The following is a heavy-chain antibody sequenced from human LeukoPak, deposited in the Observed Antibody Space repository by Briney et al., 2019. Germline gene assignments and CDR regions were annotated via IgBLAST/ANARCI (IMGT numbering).Heavy chain of an antibody. V-gene: IGHV3-7*01. J-gene: IGHJ4*02. CDR3: ARAQGAGYYFDY. Sequence: GGSLRLSCAASGFTFSNYWMSWVRQAPGKGREWVANIKQDGSEKYYVDSVKGRFTISRDNAKNSLYLQMNSLRAEDTAVYHCARAQGAGYYFDYWGQGTLVTFSS. CDR1: GFTFSNYW. CDR2: IKQDGSEK. D-gene: IGHD1-26*01.